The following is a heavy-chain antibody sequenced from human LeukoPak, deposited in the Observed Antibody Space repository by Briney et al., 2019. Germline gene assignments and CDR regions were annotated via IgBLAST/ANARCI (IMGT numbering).Heavy chain of an antibody. CDR3: ARSLLWFGESYYFDY. D-gene: IGHD3-10*01. CDR1: GYTFTGYY. J-gene: IGHJ4*02. V-gene: IGHV1-2*02. CDR2: INPNSGGT. Sequence: ASVKVSCKASGYTFTGYYMHWVRQAPGQGLEWMGWINPNSGGTNYAQKFQGRVTMTRDTSISTAYMELGRLRSDDTAVYYCARSLLWFGESYYFDYWGQGTLVTVSS.